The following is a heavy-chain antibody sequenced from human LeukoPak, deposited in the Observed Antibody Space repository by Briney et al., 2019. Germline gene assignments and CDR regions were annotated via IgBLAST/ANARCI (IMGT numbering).Heavy chain of an antibody. CDR1: GGSISSGGYY. V-gene: IGHV4-31*03. CDR3: ARGPDSSSSHWFDP. Sequence: PSETLSLTCTVSGGSISSGGYYWSWIRQHPGKGLQWIGYIYYSGSTYYNPSLKSRVTISVDTSKNQFSLKLSSVTAADAAVYYCARGPDSSSSHWFDPWGQGTLVPVSS. CDR2: IYYSGST. J-gene: IGHJ5*02. D-gene: IGHD6-6*01.